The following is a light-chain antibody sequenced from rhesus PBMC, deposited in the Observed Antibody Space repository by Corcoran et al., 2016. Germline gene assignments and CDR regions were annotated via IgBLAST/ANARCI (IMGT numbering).Light chain of an antibody. CDR3: QQYNNSPFT. J-gene: IGKJ3*01. CDR1: QGINNF. Sequence: DIQMTQSPSSLSASVGDTVTITCRASQGINNFLTWYQQKPVKAPKPLIYSASTLETGVPSRFSGSGAGTDYTLTISSLQPEDIATYYCQQYNNSPFTFGPGTKLDIK. CDR2: SAS. V-gene: IGKV1-66*01.